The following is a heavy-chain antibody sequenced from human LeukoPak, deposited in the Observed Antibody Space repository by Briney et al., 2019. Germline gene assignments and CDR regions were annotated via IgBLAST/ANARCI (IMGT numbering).Heavy chain of an antibody. V-gene: IGHV3-21*01. CDR3: ARSPLRYFAHDVFDI. J-gene: IGHJ3*02. CDR1: GFTFSSYS. Sequence: PGGSLRLSCAASGFTFSSYSMNWVRQAPGKGLEWVSSISSSSSYIYYADSVKGRFTISRDNAKNSLYLQMNSLRAEDTAVYYCARSPLRYFAHDVFDIWGQGKMVTV. D-gene: IGHD3-9*01. CDR2: ISSSSSYI.